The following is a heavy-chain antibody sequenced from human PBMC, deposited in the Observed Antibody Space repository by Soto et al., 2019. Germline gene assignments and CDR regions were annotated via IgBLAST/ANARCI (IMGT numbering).Heavy chain of an antibody. CDR1: GFTFANYW. Sequence: EMKLVESGGGLVQPGGSLRLSCAGSGFTFANYWMSWVRQAPGKGLEWVANIKEDGSEKYYVDSVKGRFTISRDNARNSLYLQMNSLRAEDTAMYYCAREEVWGQGTVVTVSS. V-gene: IGHV3-7*04. CDR2: IKEDGSEK. CDR3: AREEV. J-gene: IGHJ3*01.